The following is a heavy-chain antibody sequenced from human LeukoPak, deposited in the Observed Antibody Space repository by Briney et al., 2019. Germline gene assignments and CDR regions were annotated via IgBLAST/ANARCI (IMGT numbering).Heavy chain of an antibody. J-gene: IGHJ4*02. Sequence: GGSLRLSCAASGFSFGSYAMGWVRQAPGKGLEWVSVLTDDGGTYYADSVKGRFTNSRDDSKNTLFLQMNSLRAEDTAVYFCAKVKWKLIGYFDYWGQGTLVTVSS. CDR3: AKVKWKLIGYFDY. V-gene: IGHV3-23*01. D-gene: IGHD1-20*01. CDR2: LTDDGGT. CDR1: GFSFGSYA.